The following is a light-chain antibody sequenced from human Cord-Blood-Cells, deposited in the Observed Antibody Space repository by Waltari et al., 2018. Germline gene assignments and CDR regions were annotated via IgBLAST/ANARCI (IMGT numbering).Light chain of an antibody. J-gene: IGLJ3*02. CDR3: SSYTSSSTLV. CDR2: DVS. V-gene: IGLV2-14*03. CDR1: SSDVGGYNT. Sequence: QSALTQPASVSGSPGQSFTISCTGTSSDVGGYNTVSWYQQHPGKAPKLMIYDVSNRPSGVSNRCSGSKAGNTASLTISGLQAEDEADYYCSSYTSSSTLVFGGGTKLTVL.